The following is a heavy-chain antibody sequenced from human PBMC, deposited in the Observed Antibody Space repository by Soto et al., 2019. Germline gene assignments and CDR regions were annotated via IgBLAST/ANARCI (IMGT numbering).Heavy chain of an antibody. Sequence: EVQLVESGGGLVQPGGSLRLSCAASGFTFSSYWMHWVRQAPGKGLVWVSRIKDDGGATSYADSVKGRFTISRDNAKNTLYLQMNSLRAEDTGVYYCARAVGWERLTHWGQGTLVTVSS. V-gene: IGHV3-74*01. CDR3: ARAVGWERLTH. J-gene: IGHJ4*02. CDR1: GFTFSSYW. CDR2: IKDDGGAT. D-gene: IGHD1-26*01.